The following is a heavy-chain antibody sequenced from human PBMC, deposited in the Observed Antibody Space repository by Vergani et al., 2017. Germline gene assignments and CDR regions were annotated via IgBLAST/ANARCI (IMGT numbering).Heavy chain of an antibody. J-gene: IGHJ6*02. V-gene: IGHV3-48*04. CDR1: GFTFSSSG. D-gene: IGHD3-22*01. CDR2: ISSSGSTI. Sequence: EVQLVESGGGLVQPGGSLRLSCAASGFTFSSSGMNWVRQAPGKGLEWVSYISSSGSTIYYADSVKGRFTISRDNAKNSLYLQMNSLRAEDTAVYYCARKHISNYYDSSGYYYMGYYYGMDVWGQGTTVTVSS. CDR3: ARKHISNYYDSSGYYYMGYYYGMDV.